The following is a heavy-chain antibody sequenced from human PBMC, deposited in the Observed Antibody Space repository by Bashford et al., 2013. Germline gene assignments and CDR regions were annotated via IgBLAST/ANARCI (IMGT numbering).Heavy chain of an antibody. CDR3: VRGWPTNTRTTDYYGMDA. J-gene: IGHJ6*02. CDR1: GFTFRDYG. D-gene: IGHD4-17*01. Sequence: GSLRLSCAASGFTFRDYGIHWVRQAPGKGMEWVAVIWHDGSREYYGDSVKGRFTISRDNAKNSLYLQMSSLRDEDTAVYFCVRGWPTNTRTTDYYGMDAWGQGTTVTVSS. V-gene: IGHV3-33*01. CDR2: IWHDGSRE.